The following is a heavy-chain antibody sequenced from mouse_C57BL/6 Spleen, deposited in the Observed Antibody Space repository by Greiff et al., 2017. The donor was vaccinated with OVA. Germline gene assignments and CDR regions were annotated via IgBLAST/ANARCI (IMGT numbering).Heavy chain of an antibody. CDR1: GYTFTSYW. D-gene: IGHD2-1*01. CDR3: ARKGRGNYEGAMDY. CDR2: IHPNSGST. Sequence: QVQLQQPGAELVQPGASVKLSCKASGYTFTSYWMHWVKQRPGQGLEWIGMIHPNSGSTNYNEKFKSKATLTVDKSSSTAYMQLISLTSEDSAVYYCARKGRGNYEGAMDYWGQGTSVTVSS. J-gene: IGHJ4*01. V-gene: IGHV1-64*01.